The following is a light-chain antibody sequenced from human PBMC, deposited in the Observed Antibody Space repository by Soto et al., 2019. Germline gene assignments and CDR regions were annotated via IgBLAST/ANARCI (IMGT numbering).Light chain of an antibody. CDR2: EGS. Sequence: QSALTQPASVSGSPGQSITISCTGTSSDVGSYNLVSWYQQHPGKAPQLMIYEGSKRPSGVSNRFSGSKSGNTASLTISGLQPEDEADYYCCSYAGGSTWVFGGGTKLTVL. J-gene: IGLJ3*02. CDR3: CSYAGGSTWV. V-gene: IGLV2-23*01. CDR1: SSDVGSYNL.